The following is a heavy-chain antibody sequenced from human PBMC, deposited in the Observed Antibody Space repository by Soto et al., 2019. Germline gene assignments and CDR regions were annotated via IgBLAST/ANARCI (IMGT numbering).Heavy chain of an antibody. Sequence: QLQLQESGPGLVKPSETLSLTCTVSSAPVSSSTYTWGWIRQPPCKGREWIGSIYYSGSTYYNPSLNSHALAPLDTSPSQFSMKVTSVSAADTAVDYCASLHGYSSSSSCHCHYARDVWGQGPTVTVSS. V-gene: IGHV4-39*01. J-gene: IGHJ6*02. CDR1: SAPVSSSTYT. CDR2: IYYSGST. D-gene: IGHD2-2*01. CDR3: ASLHGYSSSSSCHCHYARDV.